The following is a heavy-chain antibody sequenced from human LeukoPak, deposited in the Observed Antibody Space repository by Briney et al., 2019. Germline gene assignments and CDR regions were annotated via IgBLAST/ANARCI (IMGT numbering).Heavy chain of an antibody. CDR2: INHSGST. V-gene: IGHV4-34*01. CDR1: GGSFSNYY. J-gene: IGHJ5*02. CDR3: ARRRGYCSSTSCFWGFSTRNWFDP. Sequence: KSSETLSLTCAVYGGSFSNYYWSWIRQPPGKGLEWIGEINHSGSTNYNPSLKNRVTISVDTSKNQFSLKLSSVTAADTAVYYCARRRGYCSSTSCFWGFSTRNWFDPWGQGTLVTVSS. D-gene: IGHD2-2*01.